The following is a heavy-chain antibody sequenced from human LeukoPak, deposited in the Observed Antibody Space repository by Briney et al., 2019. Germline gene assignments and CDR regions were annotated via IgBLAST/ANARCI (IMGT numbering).Heavy chain of an antibody. D-gene: IGHD3-22*01. J-gene: IGHJ4*02. CDR1: GFSVGSNY. CDR2: IYSGGST. CDR3: ARGYYDSSGYLRNYFDY. V-gene: IGHV3-66*01. Sequence: GGSLRLSCAASGFSVGSNYMTWVRQAPGKGLEWVSLIYSGGSTYYADSVKGRFTISRDNSKNTLYLQMNSLRAEDTAVYYCARGYYDSSGYLRNYFDYWGQGTLVTVSS.